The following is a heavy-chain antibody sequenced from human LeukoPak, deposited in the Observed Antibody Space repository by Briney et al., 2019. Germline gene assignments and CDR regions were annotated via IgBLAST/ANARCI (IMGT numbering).Heavy chain of an antibody. CDR1: GFTFSTYA. J-gene: IGHJ4*02. D-gene: IGHD6-13*01. CDR2: ISYDGRDK. Sequence: GGSLRLSCAASGFTFSTYAMHWVRQAPGKGLEWVAVISYDGRDKHYADSVKGRFPISRDNSKNTLFLQMNSLRAEDTAVYYCARDLKNIAAYYFDNWGQGTLVTVSS. V-gene: IGHV3-30*03. CDR3: ARDLKNIAAYYFDN.